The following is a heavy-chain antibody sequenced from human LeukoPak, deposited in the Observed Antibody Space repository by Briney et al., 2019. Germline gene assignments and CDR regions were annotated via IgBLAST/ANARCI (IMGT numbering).Heavy chain of an antibody. Sequence: PGGSLRLSCAASGFTFDDYAMHWVRQAPGEGLEWVSGICWNSGSIGYADSVKGRFTISRDNAKNSLYLQMNSLRAEDTAVYDCARVMSGWSYYYYYYMDVWGKGTTVTVSS. CDR2: ICWNSGSI. CDR1: GFTFDDYA. V-gene: IGHV3-9*01. CDR3: ARVMSGWSYYYYYYMDV. J-gene: IGHJ6*03. D-gene: IGHD2-15*01.